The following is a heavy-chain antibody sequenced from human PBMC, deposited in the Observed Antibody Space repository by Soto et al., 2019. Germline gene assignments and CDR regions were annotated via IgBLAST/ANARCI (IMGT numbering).Heavy chain of an antibody. CDR1: GFTFSSYW. D-gene: IGHD4-17*01. J-gene: IGHJ3*02. V-gene: IGHV3-74*01. Sequence: GGSLRLSCAASGFTFSSYWMHWVRQAPGKGLVWVSRINSDGSSTSYADSVKGRFTISRDNAKNTLYLQMNSLRAEDTAVYYCARVRDYGDYTWPCAFDIWGQGTMVTVSS. CDR2: INSDGSST. CDR3: ARVRDYGDYTWPCAFDI.